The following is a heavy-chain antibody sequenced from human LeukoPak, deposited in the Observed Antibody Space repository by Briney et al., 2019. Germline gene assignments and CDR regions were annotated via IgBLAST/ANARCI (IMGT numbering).Heavy chain of an antibody. J-gene: IGHJ4*02. Sequence: GGSLRLSCAASGFTVSSNYMSWVRQAPGKGLEWVSVIYSGGSTYYADSVKGRFTISRDNSKNTLYLQMNSLRAEDTAVYYCARDLGGYYEYYFDYWGQGTLVTVSS. D-gene: IGHD3-22*01. CDR1: GFTVSSNY. V-gene: IGHV3-53*05. CDR3: ARDLGGYYEYYFDY. CDR2: IYSGGST.